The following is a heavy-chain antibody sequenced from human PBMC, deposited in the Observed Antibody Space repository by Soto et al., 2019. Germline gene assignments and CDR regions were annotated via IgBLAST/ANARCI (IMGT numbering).Heavy chain of an antibody. J-gene: IGHJ4*02. CDR1: GYTFTSYG. Sequence: GASVKLSCTASGYTFTSYGISWVRQAPGQGLEWMGWISAYNGNTNYAQKLQGRVTMTTDTSTSTAYMELRSLRSDDTAVYYCAAKDYGDYSYWGQGTLVTVSS. V-gene: IGHV1-18*01. D-gene: IGHD4-17*01. CDR2: ISAYNGNT. CDR3: AAKDYGDYSY.